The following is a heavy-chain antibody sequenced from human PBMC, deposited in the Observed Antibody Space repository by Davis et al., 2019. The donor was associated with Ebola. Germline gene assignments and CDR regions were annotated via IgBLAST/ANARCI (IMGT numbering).Heavy chain of an antibody. J-gene: IGHJ6*02. CDR3: ATSSSWYSTGMDG. Sequence: SETLSLTCTVSGGSISSYYWSWIRQPPGKGLEWIGYIYYSGSTNYNPSLKSRVTISVDTSKNQLSLKLSFVTAADTAVYYCATSSSWYSTGMDGWGQGTTVTVPS. CDR1: GGSISSYY. CDR2: IYYSGST. D-gene: IGHD6-13*01. V-gene: IGHV4-59*01.